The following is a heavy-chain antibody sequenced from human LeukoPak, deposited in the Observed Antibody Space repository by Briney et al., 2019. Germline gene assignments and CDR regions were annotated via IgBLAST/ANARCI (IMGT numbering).Heavy chain of an antibody. V-gene: IGHV3-30*02. CDR2: IRYDGSNK. Sequence: GGSLRLSCAASGFTFSSYGMHWVRQAPGKGLEWVAFIRYDGSNKYYADSVKGRFTISRDNSKNTLYLQMNSLRAEDTAVYYCAKTYGDYAFSYYMDVWGKGTSVTVSS. D-gene: IGHD4-17*01. CDR1: GFTFSSYG. J-gene: IGHJ6*03. CDR3: AKTYGDYAFSYYMDV.